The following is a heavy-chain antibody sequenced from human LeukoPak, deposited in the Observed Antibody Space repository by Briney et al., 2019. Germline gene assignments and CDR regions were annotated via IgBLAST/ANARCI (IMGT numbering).Heavy chain of an antibody. J-gene: IGHJ6*03. CDR3: ARVVWAAAGTGYYYYYMDV. D-gene: IGHD6-13*01. Sequence: PSETLSLTCTVSGGSISSYYWSWIRQPPGKGLEWIGYIYYSGSTNYNPSLKSRVTISVDTSKNQFSLKLSSVTAADTAVYYCARVVWAAAGTGYYYYYMDVWGKGTTVTISS. CDR2: IYYSGST. V-gene: IGHV4-59*01. CDR1: GGSISSYY.